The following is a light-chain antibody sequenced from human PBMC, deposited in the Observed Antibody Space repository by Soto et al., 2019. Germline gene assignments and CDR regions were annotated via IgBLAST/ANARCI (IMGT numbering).Light chain of an antibody. CDR3: QQDGSSPLT. CDR1: QSVSSSY. Sequence: EIVLTQSPGTLSLSPGERATLSCRAGQSVSSSYLAWYQQKTGQAPRLLIYGASSRATGIPDRFSGSGSGTDFTLIISRLEPEDFAVYYCQQDGSSPLTFGRGNKVEI. J-gene: IGKJ4*01. V-gene: IGKV3-20*01. CDR2: GAS.